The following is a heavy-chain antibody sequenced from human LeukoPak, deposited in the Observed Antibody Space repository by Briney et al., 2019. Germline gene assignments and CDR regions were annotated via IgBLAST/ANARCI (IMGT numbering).Heavy chain of an antibody. D-gene: IGHD1-14*01. Sequence: SETLSLTCTVSGYSISSGYLWGWIRQPPGKGLEWIGSIDGSGSSYYNPSLKSRVIISVDTSRNQFSLKMTSVTAADTAVYYCARARSSYYYYMDVWGKGTTVTVSS. J-gene: IGHJ6*03. V-gene: IGHV4-38-2*02. CDR1: GYSISSGYL. CDR3: ARARSSYYYYMDV. CDR2: IDGSGSS.